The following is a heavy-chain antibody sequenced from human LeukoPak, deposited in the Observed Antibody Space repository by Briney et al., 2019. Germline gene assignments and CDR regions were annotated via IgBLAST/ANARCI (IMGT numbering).Heavy chain of an antibody. CDR2: IFYRDST. CDR1: GVSISSGGQY. Sequence: PSETLSLTCTVSGVSISSGGQYWSWIRQSPGKGLEWIGYIFYRDSTNYNPSLKSRATISVDTYKNQFSLNLTSLTAADTAVYYCARDRGNGWPYFFDYWGRGTLVTVSS. D-gene: IGHD6-19*01. CDR3: ARDRGNGWPYFFDY. J-gene: IGHJ4*02. V-gene: IGHV4-31*03.